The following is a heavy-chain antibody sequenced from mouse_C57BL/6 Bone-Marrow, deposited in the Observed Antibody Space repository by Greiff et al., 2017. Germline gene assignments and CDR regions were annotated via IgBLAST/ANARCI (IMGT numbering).Heavy chain of an antibody. CDR2: ISDGGSYT. V-gene: IGHV5-4*03. CDR1: GFTFSSYA. CDR3: ARGEAWFAY. Sequence: EVMLVESGGGLVKPGGSLKLSCAASGFTFSSYAMSWVRQTPEKRLEWVATISDGGSYTYYPDNVKGRFTISRDNAKNNLYLQMSHLKSEDTAMYYCARGEAWFAYWGRGTLVTVTA. J-gene: IGHJ3*01.